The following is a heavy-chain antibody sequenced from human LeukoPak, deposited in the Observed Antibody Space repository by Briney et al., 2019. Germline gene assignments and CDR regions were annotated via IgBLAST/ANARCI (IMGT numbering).Heavy chain of an antibody. Sequence: GGSLRLSRAASGFTVSSNYMSWVRQAPGKGLEWVSVIYSGGSTYYADSVKGRFTISRDNSKNTLYLQMDSLRAEDTAVYYCVGGPGNFDYWGQGTLVTVSS. CDR1: GFTVSSNY. V-gene: IGHV3-53*01. CDR3: VGGPGNFDY. J-gene: IGHJ4*02. CDR2: IYSGGST.